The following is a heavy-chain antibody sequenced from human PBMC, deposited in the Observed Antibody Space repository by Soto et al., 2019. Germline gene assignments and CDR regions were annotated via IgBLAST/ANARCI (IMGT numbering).Heavy chain of an antibody. J-gene: IGHJ5*02. Sequence: GGPLRLSCAASGFPYSDSYMAWVRQAPGKGLEEIATISSTGSTPYYADSVKGRFTISRDNAQNSLYLEMNNLRAEDTAVYYCARGHQVGANWLVPWRQGILVTVSS. CDR1: GFPYSDSY. V-gene: IGHV3-11*01. CDR3: ARGHQVGANWLVP. CDR2: ISSTGSTP.